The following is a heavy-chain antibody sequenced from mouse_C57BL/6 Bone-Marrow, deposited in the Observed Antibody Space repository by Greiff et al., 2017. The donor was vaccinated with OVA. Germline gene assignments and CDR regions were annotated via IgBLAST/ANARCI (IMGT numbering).Heavy chain of an antibody. CDR3: ARDYDGYLTPFAY. CDR1: DSEVFPIAY. Sequence: VQLQESGSELRSPGSSVKLSCKDFDSEVFPIAYMSWVRQKPGHGFEWIGGILPSIGRTIYGEKFEDKATLDADTLSNTAYLELNSLTSEDSAIYYCARDYDGYLTPFAYWGQGTLVTVSA. J-gene: IGHJ3*01. CDR2: ILPSIGRT. V-gene: IGHV15-2*01. D-gene: IGHD2-3*01.